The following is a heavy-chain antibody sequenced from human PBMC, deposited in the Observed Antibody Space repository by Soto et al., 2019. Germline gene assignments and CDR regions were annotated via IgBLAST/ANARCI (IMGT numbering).Heavy chain of an antibody. D-gene: IGHD1-26*01. CDR2: INPTSGST. V-gene: IGHV1-46*01. CDR1: GYTFTTYY. Sequence: QVQLLQSGAEVKRPGASVNVSCKAFGYTFTTYYLHWVRQAPGQGLVWMGMINPTSGSTTYAQNFQGRVTMTRDKSTRTVYMELNSLRSEDTAVYYCARLDIVGPSTVPWGQRTLGTVSS. J-gene: IGHJ5*02. CDR3: ARLDIVGPSTVP.